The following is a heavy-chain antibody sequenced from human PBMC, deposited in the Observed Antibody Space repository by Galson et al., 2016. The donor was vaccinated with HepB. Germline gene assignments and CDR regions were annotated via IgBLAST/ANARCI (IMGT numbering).Heavy chain of an antibody. J-gene: IGHJ4*02. CDR1: GFTFSSYA. CDR3: ARRRHDGTGHHYLDY. V-gene: IGHV3-30-3*01. D-gene: IGHD3-22*01. CDR2: ISYDGTNK. Sequence: SLRLSCAASGFTFSSYALHWVRQAPGKGLEWMAVISYDGTNKQYADSVKGRFTISRDNSKKTMFLQLNSLRSDDTAVYYCARRRHDGTGHHYLDYWGQGILVTVSS.